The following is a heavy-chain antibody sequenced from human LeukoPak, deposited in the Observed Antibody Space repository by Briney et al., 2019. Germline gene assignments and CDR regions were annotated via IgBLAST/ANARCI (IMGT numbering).Heavy chain of an antibody. V-gene: IGHV3-30*18. J-gene: IGHJ4*02. CDR2: ISNDGSKK. CDR3: AKDRYSYAFEYSDS. Sequence: GGSLRLSCAASGFTFSGYGMHWVHQAPGKGLDWVAVISNDGSKKYYADSVKGRFTISRDNSKNTLSLQVSSLRTEDTAVYYCAKDRYSYAFEYSDSWGQGTLVTVSS. D-gene: IGHD5-18*01. CDR1: GFTFSGYG.